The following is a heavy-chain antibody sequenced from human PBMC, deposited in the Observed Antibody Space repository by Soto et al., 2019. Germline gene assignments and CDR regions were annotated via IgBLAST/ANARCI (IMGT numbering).Heavy chain of an antibody. CDR3: AKYHDNSGYYAVRVLDY. J-gene: IGHJ4*02. Sequence: EVKLLESGGGLVQPGGSLRLSCAASGFTFSSYAMSWVRQAPGKGLEWVSGISGSGGSTNNSDSLKGRFTISRDNSKNTMYMQMNNLRAEDTAVYYGAKYHDNSGYYAVRVLDYWGQGILVTVSS. V-gene: IGHV3-23*01. CDR2: ISGSGGST. D-gene: IGHD3-22*01. CDR1: GFTFSSYA.